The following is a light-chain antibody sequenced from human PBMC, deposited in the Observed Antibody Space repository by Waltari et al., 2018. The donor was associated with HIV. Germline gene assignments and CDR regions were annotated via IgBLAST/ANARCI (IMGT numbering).Light chain of an antibody. CDR2: KGS. V-gene: IGLV3-25*03. Sequence: SYDLTQPPSVSVSPGQTARITCSGDALPKQYASWYQQKPGQAPVAVKYKGSERPSGIPERFSGSSSGTTVTLTISGVQAEDEADYYCQSADSSGTWVFGGGTELTVL. CDR3: QSADSSGTWV. CDR1: ALPKQY. J-gene: IGLJ3*02.